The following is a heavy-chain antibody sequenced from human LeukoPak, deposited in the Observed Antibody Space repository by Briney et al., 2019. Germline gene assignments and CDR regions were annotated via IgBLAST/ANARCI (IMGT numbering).Heavy chain of an antibody. J-gene: IGHJ4*02. Sequence: PSETLSLTCTVSGGSISSYYWSWIRQPPGKGLEWIGRIYSTGSTYYNPSLKSRVTMSVDTSKNQFSLRLRSVTAADTAVYYCARQIASAGTAGFDFWGQGALVTVSS. CDR3: ARQIASAGTAGFDF. CDR2: IYSTGST. CDR1: GGSISSYY. D-gene: IGHD6-13*01. V-gene: IGHV4-4*07.